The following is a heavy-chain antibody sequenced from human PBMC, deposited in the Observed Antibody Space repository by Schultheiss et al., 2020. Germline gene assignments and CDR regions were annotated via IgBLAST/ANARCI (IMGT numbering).Heavy chain of an antibody. D-gene: IGHD3-22*01. CDR1: GGSFSGYY. CDR3: AASTTYFYDSSGYSVFDY. Sequence: SETLSLTCAVYGGSFSGYYWAWIRQPPGKGLEWIGSIYHSGSTFYKPSLQSRVTISVDTSKNQFSLKLTSVTAADTAVYYCAASTTYFYDSSGYSVFDYWGQGTLVTVSS. CDR2: IYHSGST. J-gene: IGHJ4*02. V-gene: IGHV4-38-2*01.